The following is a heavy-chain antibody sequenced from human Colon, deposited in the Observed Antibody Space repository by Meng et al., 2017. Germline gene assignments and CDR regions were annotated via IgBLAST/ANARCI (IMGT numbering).Heavy chain of an antibody. Sequence: GESLKISCAASGFTVSSNYMSWVRQAPGKGLEWVSVIYSGGSTYYADSVKGRFTISRHNSKNTLYLQMNSLRAEDTAVYYCRCSGSYYPTNDAFDIWGQGTRVTVSS. CDR3: RCSGSYYPTNDAFDI. CDR2: IYSGGST. J-gene: IGHJ3*02. V-gene: IGHV3-53*04. D-gene: IGHD3-10*02. CDR1: GFTVSSNY.